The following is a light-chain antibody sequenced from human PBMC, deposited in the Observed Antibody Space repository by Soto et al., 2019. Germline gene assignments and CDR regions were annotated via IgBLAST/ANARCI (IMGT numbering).Light chain of an antibody. V-gene: IGKV3-11*01. CDR2: DAS. Sequence: EIVLTQSPATLSLSPGERATLSCRASQSVSSYLAWYQQKPGQAPRLLIYDASNRATGIPARFSGSGSGTDLTLTINRLEPEDFAVYYCQQRSNWPPYTFGQGTKLEIK. CDR1: QSVSSY. J-gene: IGKJ2*01. CDR3: QQRSNWPPYT.